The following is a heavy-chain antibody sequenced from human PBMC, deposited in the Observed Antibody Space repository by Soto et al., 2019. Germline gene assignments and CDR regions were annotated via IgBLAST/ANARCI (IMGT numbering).Heavy chain of an antibody. CDR2: SSGSGGST. CDR3: ARGSSWSAFDY. D-gene: IGHD6-13*01. J-gene: IGHJ4*02. Sequence: PGGSLRLSCAASGFTFSNYAMSWVRQAPGKGLEWVSASSGSGGSTYYADSVKGRFTISKDKSKETLYLQMNSLRVEDTAVYYCARGSSWSAFDYWGQGSLVTVSS. CDR1: GFTFSNYA. V-gene: IGHV3-23*01.